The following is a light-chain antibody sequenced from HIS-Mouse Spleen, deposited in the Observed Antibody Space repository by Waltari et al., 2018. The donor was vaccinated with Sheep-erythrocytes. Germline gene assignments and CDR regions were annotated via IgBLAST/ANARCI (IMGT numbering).Light chain of an antibody. Sequence: SYELTQPPSVSVSPGQTARITCSGDALPKKYAYWYQQKSGQAPVLVIYEDSKRHSGIPERFSGSRSGTMATLTISGAQVEDEADYYCYSTDSSGNHRVFGGGTKL. J-gene: IGLJ2*01. V-gene: IGLV3-10*01. CDR2: EDS. CDR1: ALPKKY. CDR3: YSTDSSGNHRV.